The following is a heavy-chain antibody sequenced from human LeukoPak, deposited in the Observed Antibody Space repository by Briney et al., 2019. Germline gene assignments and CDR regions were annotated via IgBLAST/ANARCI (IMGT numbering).Heavy chain of an antibody. Sequence: QPGGSLRLSCAASGFTFSSYAMSWVRQAPGKGLEWVSAISGSGGSTYYADSVKGRFTISRDNSKNTLYLQMNSLRAEDTAVYYCAKPEWHLLYSGYETKYYFDYWGQGTLVTVSS. V-gene: IGHV3-23*01. CDR2: ISGSGGST. D-gene: IGHD5-12*01. CDR1: GFTFSSYA. J-gene: IGHJ4*02. CDR3: AKPEWHLLYSGYETKYYFDY.